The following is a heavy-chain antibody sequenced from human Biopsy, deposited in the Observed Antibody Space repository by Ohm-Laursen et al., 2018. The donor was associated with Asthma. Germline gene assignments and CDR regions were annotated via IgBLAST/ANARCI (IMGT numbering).Heavy chain of an antibody. J-gene: IGHJ4*02. CDR1: GFNFGNYA. CDR3: AKRRGYSGHDNDY. Sequence: SLRLSCAASGFNFGNYAMAWVRQAPGKGLEWVAVISYDGNHKFYEDSVKGRFTISRDNSKNTLYLQMSSLRTEDTAVYYCAKRRGYSGHDNDYWGQGTLVIVSS. D-gene: IGHD5-12*01. V-gene: IGHV3-30*18. CDR2: ISYDGNHK.